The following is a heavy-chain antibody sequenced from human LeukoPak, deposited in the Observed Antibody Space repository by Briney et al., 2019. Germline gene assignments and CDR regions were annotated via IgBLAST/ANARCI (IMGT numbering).Heavy chain of an antibody. CDR1: GGSISSSSYY. CDR3: ARVNSYYYYYGMDV. Sequence: SETLSLTCTVSGGSISSSSYYWGWIRQPPGKGLEWIGSIYYSGSTYYSPSLKSRITISVDMAKSQSSLRLSSVTAADTAVYYCARVNSYYYYYGMDVWGQGTTVTVSS. J-gene: IGHJ6*02. CDR2: IYYSGST. V-gene: IGHV4-39*01. D-gene: IGHD4-23*01.